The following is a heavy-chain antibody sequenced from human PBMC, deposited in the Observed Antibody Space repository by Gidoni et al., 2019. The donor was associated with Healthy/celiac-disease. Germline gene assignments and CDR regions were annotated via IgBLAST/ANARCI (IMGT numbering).Heavy chain of an antibody. CDR3: TSYCSGGSCYPRYGMDV. Sequence: EVQLVESGGGLVQPGGSLKLSCAASGFTFSGSAMHWVRQASGKGLEWVGRIRSKANSYATAYAASVKGRFTISRDDSKNTAYLQMNSLKTEDTAVYYCTSYCSGGSCYPRYGMDVWGQGTTVTVSS. D-gene: IGHD2-15*01. J-gene: IGHJ6*02. V-gene: IGHV3-73*01. CDR2: IRSKANSYAT. CDR1: GFTFSGSA.